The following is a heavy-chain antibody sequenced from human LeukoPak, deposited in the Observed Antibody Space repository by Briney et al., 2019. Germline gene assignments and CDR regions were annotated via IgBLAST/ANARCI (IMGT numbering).Heavy chain of an antibody. CDR3: ARDADCSSTSCYINYFDY. J-gene: IGHJ4*02. D-gene: IGHD2-2*02. CDR2: IWYDGSNK. V-gene: IGHV3-33*01. Sequence: GRSLRLSCAASGFTFSSYGMHWVRQAPGKGLEWEAVIWYDGSNKYYADSVKGRFTISRDNSKNTLYLQMNSLRAEDTAVYYCARDADCSSTSCYINYFDYWGQGTLVTVSS. CDR1: GFTFSSYG.